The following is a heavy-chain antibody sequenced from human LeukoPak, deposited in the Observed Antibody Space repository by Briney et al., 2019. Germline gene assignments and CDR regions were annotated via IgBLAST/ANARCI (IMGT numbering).Heavy chain of an antibody. Sequence: PGGSLRLSCAASGFTFSSYAMHWVRQAPGKGLEWVAVISYDGSNKYYADPVKGRFTISRDNSKNTLYLQMNSLRAEDTAVYYCARDLERIAVAGTAPDYWGQGTLVTVSS. CDR3: ARDLERIAVAGTAPDY. CDR2: ISYDGSNK. CDR1: GFTFSSYA. J-gene: IGHJ4*02. D-gene: IGHD6-19*01. V-gene: IGHV3-30-3*01.